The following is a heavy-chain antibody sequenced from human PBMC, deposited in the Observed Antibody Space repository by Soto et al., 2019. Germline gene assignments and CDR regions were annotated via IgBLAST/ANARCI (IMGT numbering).Heavy chain of an antibody. J-gene: IGHJ1*01. CDR1: GFTFSSYA. CDR2: ISSSGGST. V-gene: IGHV3-23*01. CDR3: AKDKFLGYCSGGSCYGYFRH. Sequence: EVQLLESGGGLVQPGGSLRLSCAASGFTFSSYAMSWVRQAPGKGLEWVSAISSSGGSTYYADSVKGRFTISRDNSKNTLYLQMNSLRAEDTAVYYCAKDKFLGYCSGGSCYGYFRHWGQGTLVTVSS. D-gene: IGHD2-15*01.